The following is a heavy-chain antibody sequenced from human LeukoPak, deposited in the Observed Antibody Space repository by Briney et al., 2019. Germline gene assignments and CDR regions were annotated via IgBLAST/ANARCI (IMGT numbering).Heavy chain of an antibody. J-gene: IGHJ6*03. D-gene: IGHD2-8*01. V-gene: IGHV1-2*06. CDR2: INPNSGDP. CDR3: ARSAGHCNNGVCFTDYYIDV. Sequence: ASVKVSCKASGYTFTDSYIHWVRQAPGQGLEWMGRINPNSGDPNYPQNFQGRVTMTRDTSIGTAYMEMSSLTSDDTAVYYCARSAGHCNNGVCFTDYYIDVWGTGTTVTVSS. CDR1: GYTFTDSY.